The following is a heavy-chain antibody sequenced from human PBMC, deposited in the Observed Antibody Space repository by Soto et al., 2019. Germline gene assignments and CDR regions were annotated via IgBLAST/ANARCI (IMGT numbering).Heavy chain of an antibody. CDR1: GFTLSNYG. D-gene: IGHD2-2*01. V-gene: IGHV3-30*18. CDR2: ISYDGSDK. CDR3: AKVTGYCSSSSCRRDYYYYYGMDV. J-gene: IGHJ6*02. Sequence: GGSMRLSCAASGFTLSNYGMHWVRQDPGKGLEWVAVISYDGSDKYYADSVKGRFSISRDNSKNTLYLQMNSLRAEDPAVYYFAKVTGYCSSSSCRRDYYYYYGMDVWGQGTTVTVSS.